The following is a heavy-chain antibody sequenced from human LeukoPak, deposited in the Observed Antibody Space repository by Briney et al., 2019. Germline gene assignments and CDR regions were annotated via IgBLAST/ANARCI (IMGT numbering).Heavy chain of an antibody. J-gene: IGHJ4*02. Sequence: PGGSLRLSCAASGFTFSSYGMHWVRQAPGKGLEWVAVISHDGSNKYYADSVKGRFTISRDNSKSTLYLQMNSLRAEDTAVYYCAKESGSYHYYFDYWGQGTLVTVSS. CDR1: GFTFSSYG. D-gene: IGHD1-26*01. V-gene: IGHV3-30*18. CDR2: ISHDGSNK. CDR3: AKESGSYHYYFDY.